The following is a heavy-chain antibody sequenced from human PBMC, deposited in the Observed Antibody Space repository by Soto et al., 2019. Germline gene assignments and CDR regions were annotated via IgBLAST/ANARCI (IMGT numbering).Heavy chain of an antibody. Sequence: GVSVKVSCKASGGTFGSNAISWVRQAPGQGLEWMGGIIPIFGTTNNAQKFQGRVTITADESTNTAYMELSSLRSDDTAVYYCARGGLGYCSGGSCYSAELSRYYYGMDVWGQGTTVTVSS. J-gene: IGHJ6*02. CDR3: ARGGLGYCSGGSCYSAELSRYYYGMDV. D-gene: IGHD2-15*01. CDR2: IIPIFGTT. CDR1: GGTFGSNA. V-gene: IGHV1-69*13.